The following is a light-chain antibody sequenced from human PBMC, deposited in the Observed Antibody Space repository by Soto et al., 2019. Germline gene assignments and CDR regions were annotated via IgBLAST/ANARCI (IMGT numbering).Light chain of an antibody. CDR3: SSYSTTNIIV. Sequence: QSALTQPASVSGSPGQSITISCTGTSSDVGGYEHVSWYQQHPGRAPKLILYDVNNRPSGVSNHFSGSKSGNTASLVISGLQANDEADYYCSSYSTTNIIVFVSGNKVTVL. CDR2: DVN. CDR1: SSDVGGYEH. J-gene: IGLJ1*01. V-gene: IGLV2-14*03.